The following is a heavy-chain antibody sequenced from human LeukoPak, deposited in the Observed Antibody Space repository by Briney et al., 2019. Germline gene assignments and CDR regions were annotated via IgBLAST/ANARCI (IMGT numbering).Heavy chain of an antibody. CDR1: GGSISSYY. Sequence: PSETLSLTCTVSGGSISSYYWSWIRQPPGKGLEWIGYIYYSGSTNYNPSLKSRVTISVDTSKNQFSLKLSSVTAADTAVYYCARERFWSGYYLFDPWGQGTLVTVSS. CDR2: IYYSGST. D-gene: IGHD3-3*01. CDR3: ARERFWSGYYLFDP. V-gene: IGHV4-59*01. J-gene: IGHJ5*02.